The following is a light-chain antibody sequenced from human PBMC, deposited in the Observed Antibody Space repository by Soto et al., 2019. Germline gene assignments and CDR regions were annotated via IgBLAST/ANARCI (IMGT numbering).Light chain of an antibody. CDR1: SSNTGAGYD. Sequence: QSALTQSPSVSGAPGQRVTISCTGSSSNTGAGYDVHWYQQFPGTVPKLLIYGNRNRPSGVPDRFSGSKSGTSASLAITGLQAEDEADYYCQSYDSSLNIWVFGGGTKLTVL. V-gene: IGLV1-40*01. CDR2: GNR. J-gene: IGLJ3*02. CDR3: QSYDSSLNIWV.